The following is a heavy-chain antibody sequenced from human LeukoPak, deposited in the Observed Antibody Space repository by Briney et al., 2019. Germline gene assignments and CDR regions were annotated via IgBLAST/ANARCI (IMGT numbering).Heavy chain of an antibody. V-gene: IGHV3-11*01. CDR1: GFTFSDYN. D-gene: IGHD5-24*01. CDR3: ASPDGRDAYNTDY. Sequence: GGSLRLSCAASGFTFSDYNMSWIRQAPGKGLEWVSYISSSGSTIYYADSVKGRFTISRDNAKNSLYLQMNSLRAEDTAVYYCASPDGRDAYNTDYWGQGTLVTVSS. CDR2: ISSSGSTI. J-gene: IGHJ4*01.